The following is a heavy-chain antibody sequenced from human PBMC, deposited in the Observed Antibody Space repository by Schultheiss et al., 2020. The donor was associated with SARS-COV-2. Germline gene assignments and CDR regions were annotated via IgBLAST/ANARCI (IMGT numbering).Heavy chain of an antibody. J-gene: IGHJ6*03. CDR3: ARLPGLAYFYYYMDV. CDR2: IYTSGST. CDR1: GGSISSYY. V-gene: IGHV4-4*07. D-gene: IGHD6-19*01. Sequence: SQTLSLTCTVSGGSISSYYWSWIRQPAGKGLEWIGRIYTSGSTNYNPSLKSRVTMSVDTSKNQFSLKLSSVTAADTAVYYCARLPGLAYFYYYMDVWGKGTMVTVSS.